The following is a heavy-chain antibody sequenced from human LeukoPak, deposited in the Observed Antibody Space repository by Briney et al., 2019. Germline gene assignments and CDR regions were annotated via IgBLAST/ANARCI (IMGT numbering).Heavy chain of an antibody. J-gene: IGHJ4*02. Sequence: APVKVSCKASGYTFTSYGISWVRQAPGQGLEWMGWISAYNGNTNYAQKLQGRVTMTTDTSTSTAYMELRSLRSDDTAVYYCARDIGLLTWLRFSLDYWGQGTLVTVSS. CDR3: ARDIGLLTWLRFSLDY. D-gene: IGHD5-12*01. CDR2: ISAYNGNT. CDR1: GYTFTSYG. V-gene: IGHV1-18*01.